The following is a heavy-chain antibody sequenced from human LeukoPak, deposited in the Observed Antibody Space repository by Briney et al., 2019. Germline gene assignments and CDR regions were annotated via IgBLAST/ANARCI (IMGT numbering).Heavy chain of an antibody. CDR3: AKDPGYSYGYGY. CDR2: ISGSGGST. J-gene: IGHJ4*02. Sequence: QAGGSLRLSCAASGLTFSSYAMSWVRQAPGKGLEWVSAISGSGGSTYYADSVKGRFTTSRDNSKNTLYLQMNSLRAEDTAVYYCAKDPGYSYGYGYWGQGTLVTVSS. V-gene: IGHV3-23*01. CDR1: GLTFSSYA. D-gene: IGHD5-18*01.